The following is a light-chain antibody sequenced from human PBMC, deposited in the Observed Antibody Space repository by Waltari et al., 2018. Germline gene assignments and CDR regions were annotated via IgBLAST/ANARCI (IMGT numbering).Light chain of an antibody. V-gene: IGKV3-15*01. CDR2: GIS. CDR1: QSVNSN. CDR3: QQYSSWPIT. J-gene: IGKJ5*01. Sequence: EMVMTQSPVTLSVSPGERATLSCRARQSVNSNYLAWYQQKPGQAPRLLIYGISTRATGIPDRFSGSGSGTEFTLTISTLQSEDFALYYCQQYSSWPITFGQGTRLEIK.